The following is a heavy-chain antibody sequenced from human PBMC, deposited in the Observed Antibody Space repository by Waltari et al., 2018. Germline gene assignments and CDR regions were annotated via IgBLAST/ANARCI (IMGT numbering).Heavy chain of an antibody. CDR2: IDSDGTSE. CDR3: AKVPGTSQLYYLDN. CDR1: GFTFRRFW. V-gene: IGHV3-74*01. J-gene: IGHJ4*02. Sequence: EVRLVESGGGLVQPGESLRLSCAASGFTFRRFWMHWVRQAPGKGLGWVARIDSDGTSERYADSVKGRFTIARDNSKNTLYLQMNSLRPEDTAVYYCAKVPGTSQLYYLDNWGQGTLVTVSS. D-gene: IGHD1-1*01.